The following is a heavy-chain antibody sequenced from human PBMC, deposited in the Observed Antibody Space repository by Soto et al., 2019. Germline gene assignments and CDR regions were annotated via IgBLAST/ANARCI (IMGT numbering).Heavy chain of an antibody. CDR3: AAELLIVAHPYINHGYYGMDV. CDR2: IVVGSGNT. D-gene: IGHD5-12*01. V-gene: IGHV1-58*02. CDR1: GFTFTSSA. J-gene: IGHJ6*02. Sequence: QMQLAQSGPEVKKPGTSVKVSCKASGFTFTSSAMQWVRQARGHRRAWIGWIVVGSGNTNYAQKFQERNTITRDMSTSSAYMELSSLGSEDTAVYYCAAELLIVAHPYINHGYYGMDVWGQGTTVTVSS.